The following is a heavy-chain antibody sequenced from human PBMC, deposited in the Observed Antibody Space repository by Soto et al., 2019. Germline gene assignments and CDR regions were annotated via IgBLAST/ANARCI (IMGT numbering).Heavy chain of an antibody. D-gene: IGHD1-26*01. CDR2: INHSGST. Sequence: QVQLQQWGAGLLKPSETLSLTCAVYGGSFSGYDWSWIRQSPGKGLEWVGEINHSGSTNYNPSLKSRVPMSVDTSKHQFSLKLSSVTAADTAVYYCARAVVGVTTAGLFDYWGQGTLVTVSS. CDR3: ARAVVGVTTAGLFDY. CDR1: GGSFSGYD. J-gene: IGHJ4*02. V-gene: IGHV4-34*01.